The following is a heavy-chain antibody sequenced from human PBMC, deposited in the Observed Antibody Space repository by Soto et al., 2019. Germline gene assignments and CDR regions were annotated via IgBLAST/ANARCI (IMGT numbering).Heavy chain of an antibody. J-gene: IGHJ3*02. D-gene: IGHD3-9*01. V-gene: IGHV3-9*01. CDR3: ANDVGVYYDIFSYAFDI. Sequence: EVQLVESGGGLVQPGRSLRLSCAASGFTFDDYAMHWVRQAPGKGLEWVSGISWNSGSIGYADSVKGRFTISRDNAKNSLDLQRYSLTAYDTALYYCANDVGVYYDIFSYAFDIWGQGTIVTVA. CDR2: ISWNSGSI. CDR1: GFTFDDYA.